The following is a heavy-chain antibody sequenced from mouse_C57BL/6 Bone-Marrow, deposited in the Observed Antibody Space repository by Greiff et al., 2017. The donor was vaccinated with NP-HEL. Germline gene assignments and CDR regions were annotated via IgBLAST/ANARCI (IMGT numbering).Heavy chain of an antibody. CDR1: GFTFSDYG. Sequence: EVKLEESGGGLVQPGGSLKLSCAASGFTFSDYGMAWVRQAPRKGPEWVAFISNLAYSIYYADTVTGRFTSSRENAKNTLYLEMSSLRSEDTAMYYCARQTTTKAMDYWGQGTSVTVSS. V-gene: IGHV5-15*04. D-gene: IGHD1-1*01. CDR3: ARQTTTKAMDY. CDR2: ISNLAYSI. J-gene: IGHJ4*01.